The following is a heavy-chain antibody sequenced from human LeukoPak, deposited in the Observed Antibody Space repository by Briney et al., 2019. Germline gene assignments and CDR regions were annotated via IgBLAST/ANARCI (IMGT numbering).Heavy chain of an antibody. J-gene: IGHJ4*02. V-gene: IGHV1-46*01. D-gene: IGHD5-12*01. CDR3: AREGEIGYDLSDY. CDR1: GYTFTNYY. Sequence: ASVKVSCKASGYTFTNYYMNWVRQAPGQGPEWMGIINPSGGSTSYAQKFQGRVTVTRDTSMSTVYMELSSLRSEDTAMYYCAREGEIGYDLSDYWGQGTLVTVSS. CDR2: INPSGGST.